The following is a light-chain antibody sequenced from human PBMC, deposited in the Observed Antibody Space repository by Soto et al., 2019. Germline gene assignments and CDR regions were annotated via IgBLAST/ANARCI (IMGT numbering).Light chain of an antibody. V-gene: IGLV2-23*02. CDR3: CAYAGRYTYV. CDR2: EVS. J-gene: IGLJ1*01. CDR1: SSDVGSYNL. Sequence: SVLTQPASVSGSPGQSITISCTGTSSDVGSYNLVSWYQQHPGKAPKLMIYEVSKRPSGVSNRFSGSKSGNTASLTISGLQAEDEADYYCCAYAGRYTYVFGTGTKVTVL.